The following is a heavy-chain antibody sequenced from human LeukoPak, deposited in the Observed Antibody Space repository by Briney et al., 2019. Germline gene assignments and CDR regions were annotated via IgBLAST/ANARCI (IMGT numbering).Heavy chain of an antibody. J-gene: IGHJ4*02. CDR1: GFTFRSYA. Sequence: PGGSLRPSCAASGFTFRSYAMSWVRQAPGKGLEWVSAISGNGGGTYYADSVKGRFTISRDNSKNTLYLQMNSLRAEDTAVYYCAKGDCSSTSCYAPADYWGQGTLATVSS. D-gene: IGHD2-2*01. CDR2: ISGNGGGT. CDR3: AKGDCSSTSCYAPADY. V-gene: IGHV3-23*01.